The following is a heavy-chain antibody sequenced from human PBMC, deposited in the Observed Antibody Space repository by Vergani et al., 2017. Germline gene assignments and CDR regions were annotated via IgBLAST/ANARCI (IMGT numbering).Heavy chain of an antibody. CDR1: GGTFSSYA. V-gene: IGHV1-69*06. CDR3: AGDGPPIVVVPAAIRDWFDP. Sequence: QVQLVQSGAEVKKPGSSVKVSCKASGGTFSSYAISWVRQAPGQGLEWMGGIIPIFGTANYAQKFQDRVTITADKSTSTAYMELSRLRSDDTAVDYCAGDGPPIVVVPAAIRDWFDPWGQGTLVTVSS. D-gene: IGHD2-2*02. J-gene: IGHJ5*02. CDR2: IIPIFGTA.